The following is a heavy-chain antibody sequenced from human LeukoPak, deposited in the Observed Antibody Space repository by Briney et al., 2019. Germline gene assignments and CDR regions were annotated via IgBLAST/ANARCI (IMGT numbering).Heavy chain of an antibody. CDR3: ARDTEELPNYYGSGSREDY. CDR1: GGTFSSYA. J-gene: IGHJ4*02. V-gene: IGHV1-69*04. CDR2: IIPILGIA. Sequence: ASVKVSCKAPGGTFSSYAISWVRQAPGQGLEWMGRIIPILGIANYAQKFQGGVTITADKSTSTAYMELSSLRSEDTAVYYCARDTEELPNYYGSGSREDYWGQGTLVTVSS. D-gene: IGHD3-10*01.